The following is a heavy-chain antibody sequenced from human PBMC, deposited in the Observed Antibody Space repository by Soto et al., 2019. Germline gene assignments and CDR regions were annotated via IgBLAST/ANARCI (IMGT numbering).Heavy chain of an antibody. CDR2: LIPNFGTT. CDR3: ARDVGGEATIRH. CDR1: GGSFSNFV. Sequence: QVQLVQSGAEVKKPGSSLTVSCKASGGSFSNFVISWVRQATGQGLEWMGGLIPNFGTTNYAQKFQGKVTITADETTRTAYLELSGLTSEDTSVYYCARDVGGEATIRHWGQGTLVTVSS. V-gene: IGHV1-69*01. J-gene: IGHJ4*02. D-gene: IGHD5-12*01.